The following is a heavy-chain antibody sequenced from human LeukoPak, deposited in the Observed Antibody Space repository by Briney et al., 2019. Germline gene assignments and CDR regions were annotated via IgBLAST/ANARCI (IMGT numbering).Heavy chain of an antibody. CDR3: ARRTSSGWYGY. CDR2: ISSSGSTI. D-gene: IGHD6-19*01. J-gene: IGHJ4*02. V-gene: IGHV3-48*03. CDR1: GFTFSSYE. Sequence: GGSLRLSCAASGFTFSSYEMNWVRQAPGKGLEWVSYISSSGSTIYYADSVKGRFTISRDNAKNSLYLQMNSLRAEDTAVYYCARRTSSGWYGYWGQGTLVTVSS.